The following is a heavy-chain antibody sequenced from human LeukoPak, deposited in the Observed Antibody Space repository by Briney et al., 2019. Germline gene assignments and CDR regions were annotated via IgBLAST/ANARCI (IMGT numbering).Heavy chain of an antibody. V-gene: IGHV3-21*01. J-gene: IGHJ4*02. D-gene: IGHD3-10*01. CDR1: GFTFSSYS. Sequence: PGGSLTLSCAASGFTFSSYSMNLVRQAPGKGLEWVSSISSSSYIYYADSVKGRFTISNDNAKNSLHLQINSLRAEDTALYYCVRATYYSGWKPFDYWGQGTLVTVSS. CDR3: VRATYYSGWKPFDY. CDR2: ISSSSYI.